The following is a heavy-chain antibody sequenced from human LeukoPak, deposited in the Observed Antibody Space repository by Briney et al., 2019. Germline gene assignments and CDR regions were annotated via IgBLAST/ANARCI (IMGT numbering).Heavy chain of an antibody. CDR1: GGSISSYY. CDR2: ISYSGST. J-gene: IGHJ4*02. D-gene: IGHD2-8*01. CDR3: ARGDYNGNPDFDS. V-gene: IGHV4-59*01. Sequence: SETLSLTCTVSGGSISSYYWNWIRQPPGRRLEWIGYISYSGSTNYSPSLKSRVTISVDTSKNHFSLNLSSVTAADTAVYYCARGDYNGNPDFDSWGQGTLVTVSS.